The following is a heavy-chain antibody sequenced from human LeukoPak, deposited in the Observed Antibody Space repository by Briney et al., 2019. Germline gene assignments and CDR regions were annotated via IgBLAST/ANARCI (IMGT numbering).Heavy chain of an antibody. CDR1: GYSISSGYY. CDR2: IYHSGST. J-gene: IGHJ4*02. CDR3: ARDRTWYQLLYFDY. Sequence: PSETLSLTCTVSGYSISSGYYWGWIRQPPGKGLEWIGSIYHSGSTYYNPSLKSRVTISVDTSKNQFSLKLSSVTAADTAVYYCARDRTWYQLLYFDYWGQGTLVTVSS. V-gene: IGHV4-38-2*02. D-gene: IGHD2-2*01.